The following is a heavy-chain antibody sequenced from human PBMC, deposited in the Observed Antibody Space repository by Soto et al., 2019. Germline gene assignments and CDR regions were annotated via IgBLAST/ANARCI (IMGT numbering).Heavy chain of an antibody. Sequence: QVQLVESGGGVVQPGRSLRLSCAASGFTFSSYGMHWVRQAPGKGLEWVAVISYDGSNKYYADSVKGRFTISRDNSKNTLYLQMNSLRAEDTAVYYCAKDNGWFEELPPDGMDVWGQGTTVTVSS. CDR2: ISYDGSNK. D-gene: IGHD3-10*01. V-gene: IGHV3-30*18. CDR1: GFTFSSYG. J-gene: IGHJ6*02. CDR3: AKDNGWFEELPPDGMDV.